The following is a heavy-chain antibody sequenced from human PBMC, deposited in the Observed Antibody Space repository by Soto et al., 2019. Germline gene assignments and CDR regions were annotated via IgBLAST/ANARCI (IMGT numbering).Heavy chain of an antibody. CDR2: MNPNSGNT. Sequence: QVQLVQSGAEVKKPGASVKVSCKASGYTFTSYDINWVRQATGQGLEWMGWMNPNSGNTGYAQKFRGXVXMXXSTSISTAYMELSSLRSEDTAVYYCARGINYYDSGDDAFDIWGQGTMVTVSS. CDR3: ARGINYYDSGDDAFDI. V-gene: IGHV1-8*01. J-gene: IGHJ3*02. CDR1: GYTFTSYD. D-gene: IGHD3-10*01.